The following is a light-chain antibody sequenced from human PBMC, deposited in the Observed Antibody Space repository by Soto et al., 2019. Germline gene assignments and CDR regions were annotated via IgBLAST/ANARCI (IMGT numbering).Light chain of an antibody. CDR2: DAS. V-gene: IGKV3-15*01. Sequence: EIVMTQSPATLSVSPGERATLSCRASQSVSSKIAWYQQKPGQAPRLLIYDASTRATGSPARFSGSGSGTEFTLTITSLQSEDFAVYYCQHYSTWYWTFGQGTKVEIK. CDR1: QSVSSK. J-gene: IGKJ1*01. CDR3: QHYSTWYWT.